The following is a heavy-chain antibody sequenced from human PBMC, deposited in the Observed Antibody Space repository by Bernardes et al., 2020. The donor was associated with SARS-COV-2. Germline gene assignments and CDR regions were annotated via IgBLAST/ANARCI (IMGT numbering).Heavy chain of an antibody. CDR1: GYTFPSYG. CDR3: ARDSLKYCSSTSCYSRFYYGMDV. V-gene: IGHV1-18*04. CDR2: ISAYNGNT. J-gene: IGHJ6*02. Sequence: ASVQVSCKASGYTFPSYGISWVRQAPGQGLEWMGWISAYNGNTNYAQKLQGRVTMTTDTSTSTAYMELRSLRSDDTAVYYCARDSLKYCSSTSCYSRFYYGMDVWGQGTTVTGSS. D-gene: IGHD2-2*01.